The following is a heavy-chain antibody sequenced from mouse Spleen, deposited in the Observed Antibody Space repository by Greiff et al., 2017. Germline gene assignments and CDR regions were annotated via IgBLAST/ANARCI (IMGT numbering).Heavy chain of an antibody. V-gene: IGHV1-50*01. CDR1: GYTFTSYW. CDR2: IDPSDSYT. J-gene: IGHJ3*01. Sequence: QVQLQQPGAELVKPGASVKLSCKASGYTFTSYWMQWVKQRPGQGLEWIGEIDPSDSYTNYNQKFKGKATLTVDTSSSTAYMQLSSLTSEDSAVYYCARYSNFACWGQGTLVTVSA. D-gene: IGHD2-5*01. CDR3: ARYSNFAC.